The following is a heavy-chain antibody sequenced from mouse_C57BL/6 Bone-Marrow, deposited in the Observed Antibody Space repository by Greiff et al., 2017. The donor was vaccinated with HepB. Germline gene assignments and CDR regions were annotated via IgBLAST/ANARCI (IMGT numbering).Heavy chain of an antibody. CDR3: ARRQLRPLYAMDY. CDR2: ISGGGGNT. J-gene: IGHJ4*01. V-gene: IGHV5-9*01. D-gene: IGHD3-2*02. CDR1: GFTFSSYT. Sequence: EVQRVESGGGLVKPGGSLKLSCAASGFTFSSYTMSWVRQTPEKRLEWVATISGGGGNTYYPDSVKGRFTISRDNAKNTLYLQMSSLRSEDTALYYCARRQLRPLYAMDYWGQGTSVTVSS.